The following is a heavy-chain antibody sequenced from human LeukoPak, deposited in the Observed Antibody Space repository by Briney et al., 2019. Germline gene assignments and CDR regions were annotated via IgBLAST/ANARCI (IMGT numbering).Heavy chain of an antibody. CDR1: GFTFSDYY. CDR3: AREHYRSGDY. Sequence: GGSLRLSCAASGFTFSDYYMSWIRQAPGKGPEWVSHISRGGSTIYYADSVKGRFTISRDNAKNSLFLQMNSLRAEDTAVYYCAREHYRSGDYWGQGTLVTVSS. J-gene: IGHJ4*02. D-gene: IGHD3-10*01. CDR2: ISRGGSTI. V-gene: IGHV3-11*01.